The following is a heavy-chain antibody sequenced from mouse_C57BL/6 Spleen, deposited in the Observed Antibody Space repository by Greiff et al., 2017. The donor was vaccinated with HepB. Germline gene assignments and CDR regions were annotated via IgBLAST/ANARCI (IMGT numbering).Heavy chain of an antibody. V-gene: IGHV14-4*01. CDR3: TRGITTTVDY. Sequence: VQLKESGAELVRPGASVKLSCTASGFNIKDDYMHWVKQRPEQGLEWIGWIDPENGDTEYASKFQGKATITADTSSNTAYLQLSSLTSEDTAVYYCTRGITTTVDYWGQGTTLTVSS. J-gene: IGHJ2*01. D-gene: IGHD2-4*01. CDR2: IDPENGDT. CDR1: GFNIKDDY.